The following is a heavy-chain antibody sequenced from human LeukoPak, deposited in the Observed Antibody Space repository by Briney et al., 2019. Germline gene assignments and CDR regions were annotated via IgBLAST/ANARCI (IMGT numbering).Heavy chain of an antibody. CDR3: ARMTYDFWSGYYPL. J-gene: IGHJ4*02. Sequence: ASVKVSCKASGYTFTGYYMHWVRQAPGQGLEWMGRINPNSGGTNYAQKFQGRVTMTRDTSISTAYMELSRLRSDDTAVYYCARMTYDFWSGYYPLWGQGTLVTVSS. V-gene: IGHV1-2*06. D-gene: IGHD3-3*01. CDR2: INPNSGGT. CDR1: GYTFTGYY.